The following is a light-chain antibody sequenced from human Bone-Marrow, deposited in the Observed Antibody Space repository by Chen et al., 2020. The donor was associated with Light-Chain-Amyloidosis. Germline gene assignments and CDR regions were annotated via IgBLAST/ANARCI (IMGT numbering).Light chain of an antibody. CDR1: SSDVGGDKN. CDR3: SSYTITSTLV. J-gene: IGLJ1*01. V-gene: IGLV2-14*01. CDR2: EVT. Sequence: QSALTQPASVSGSPGQSITISCTGTSSDVGGDKNVSWYQQHPDKAPKLLIYEVTNRPSWVPDRFSGSKSDNTASLTISGLQTEDEADYFCSSYTITSTLVFGSGTRVTVL.